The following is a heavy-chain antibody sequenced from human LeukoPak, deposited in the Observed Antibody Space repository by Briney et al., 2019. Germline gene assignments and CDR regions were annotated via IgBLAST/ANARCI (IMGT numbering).Heavy chain of an antibody. Sequence: GGSLRLSCAASGFTFSSYGMSWVRQAPGKGLEWVSAISGSGGSTYYADSVKGRFTISRDNSKNTLYLQMNSLRAEDTAIYYCVKSGLSRFDYWGQGTRVTVSS. V-gene: IGHV3-23*01. J-gene: IGHJ4*02. CDR2: ISGSGGST. CDR1: GFTFSSYG. CDR3: VKSGLSRFDY. D-gene: IGHD2-15*01.